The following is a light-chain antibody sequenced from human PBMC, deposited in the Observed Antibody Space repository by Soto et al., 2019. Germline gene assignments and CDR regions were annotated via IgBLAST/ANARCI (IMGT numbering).Light chain of an antibody. CDR3: SSYGGSNNLL. J-gene: IGLJ2*01. Sequence: QSVLTQPASVSGSPGQSITISCTGTSSDVGSYNFISWYQQHPGKAPKLMIYEVNKRPSGVPDRFSGSESGNTASLTVSGLQAEDEADYYCSSYGGSNNLLFGGGTKVTVL. CDR1: SSDVGSYNF. V-gene: IGLV2-8*01. CDR2: EVN.